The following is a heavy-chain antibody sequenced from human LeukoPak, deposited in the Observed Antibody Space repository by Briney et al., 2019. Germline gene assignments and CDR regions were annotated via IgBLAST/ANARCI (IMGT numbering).Heavy chain of an antibody. CDR2: ISWNSGSI. Sequence: PGRSLRLSCAASGFTFDDYAMHWVRQAPGKGLEWVSGISWNSGSIGYADSVKGRFTISRDNAKNSLYLQMNSLRAEDMALYYCAKARSNWNSDVFDIWGQGTMVTVSS. CDR1: GFTFDDYA. V-gene: IGHV3-9*03. D-gene: IGHD1-7*01. CDR3: AKARSNWNSDVFDI. J-gene: IGHJ3*02.